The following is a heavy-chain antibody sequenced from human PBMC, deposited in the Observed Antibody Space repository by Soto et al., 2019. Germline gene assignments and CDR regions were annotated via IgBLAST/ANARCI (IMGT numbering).Heavy chain of an antibody. J-gene: IGHJ4*02. CDR1: GGCISSYY. V-gene: IGHV4-59*08. Sequence: QVQLQESGPGLVKPSETLSLTCTVSGGCISSYYWSWIRQPPGKGLEWIGYIYYSGSTNYNPSLKSRVTISVDTSKNQFSLKLSSVTAADTAVYYRAGLRGYSYGRYYFDYWGLGILVTDSS. CDR3: AGLRGYSYGRYYFDY. CDR2: IYYSGST. D-gene: IGHD5-18*01.